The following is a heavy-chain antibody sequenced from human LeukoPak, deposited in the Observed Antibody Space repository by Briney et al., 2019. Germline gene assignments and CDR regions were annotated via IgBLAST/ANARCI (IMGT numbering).Heavy chain of an antibody. J-gene: IGHJ4*02. D-gene: IGHD3-22*01. V-gene: IGHV3-23*01. CDR3: AMNYYDSSRYFPFDF. CDR1: GFIFTNCA. CDR2: IVGSGGIT. Sequence: GGSLRLSSAAPGFIFTNCAMTSVRQAPGEGLEWVSTIVGSGGITYYADSVKGRFTISRDNSRNTLFLQMNNQRAEDTAVYYCAMNYYDSSRYFPFDFWGQGTLVTVSS.